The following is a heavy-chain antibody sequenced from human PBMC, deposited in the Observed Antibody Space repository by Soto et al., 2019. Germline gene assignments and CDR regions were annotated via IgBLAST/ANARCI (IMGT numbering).Heavy chain of an antibody. D-gene: IGHD6-6*01. CDR1: GYTFTSYG. CDR2: ISAYNGNT. CDR3: ARGRVRIAARPENWFDP. J-gene: IGHJ5*02. V-gene: IGHV1-18*01. Sequence: GASVKVSCKASGYTFTSYGISWVRQAPGQGLEWMGWISAYNGNTNYAQKLQGRVTITPDTSKNQVSLQLNSVTPEDTAVYYCARGRVRIAARPENWFDPWGQGTLVTVPS.